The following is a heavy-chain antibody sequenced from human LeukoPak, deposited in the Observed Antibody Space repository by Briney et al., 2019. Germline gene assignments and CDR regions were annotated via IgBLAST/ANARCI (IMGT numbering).Heavy chain of an antibody. CDR1: GGTFSSYA. CDR3: AREDCSGGSCYSTPDAFDI. J-gene: IGHJ3*02. Sequence: SVKVSCKASGGTFSSYAISWVRQAPGQGLEWMGGIIPIFGTANYAQKFQGRVTITADESTSTAYMELSSLRSEDTAVYYCAREDCSGGSCYSTPDAFDIWGQGTMVTVSS. V-gene: IGHV1-69*13. CDR2: IIPIFGTA. D-gene: IGHD2-15*01.